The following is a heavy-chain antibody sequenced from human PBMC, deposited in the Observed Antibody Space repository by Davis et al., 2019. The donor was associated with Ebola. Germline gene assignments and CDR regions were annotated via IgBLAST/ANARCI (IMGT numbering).Heavy chain of an antibody. Sequence: PGGSLRLSCSASGFTFSSYAMHWVRQAPGKGLEWVAVISYDGSNKYYADSVKGRFTISRDNSKNTLYLQMNSLRAEDTAVYYCARGEEDYYYGMDVWGKGTTVTVSS. CDR1: GFTFSSYA. CDR3: ARGEEDYYYGMDV. J-gene: IGHJ6*04. CDR2: ISYDGSNK. V-gene: IGHV3-30-3*01.